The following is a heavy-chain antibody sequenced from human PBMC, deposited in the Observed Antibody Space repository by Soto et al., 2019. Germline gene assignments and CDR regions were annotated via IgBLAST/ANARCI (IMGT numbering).Heavy chain of an antibody. CDR1: GGTFGSYA. D-gene: IGHD2-2*01. J-gene: IGHJ6*02. CDR3: ARSQGSSTSLEIYYYYYYGMDV. Sequence: QVQLVQSGAEVKKPGSSVKVSCKASGGTFGSYAISWVRQAPGQGLEWMGGIIPIPGTANYAQKFQSRVTIAADESTSTAYRELSSLRSEDTAVYYCARSQGSSTSLEIYYYYYYGMDVWGQGTTVTVSS. V-gene: IGHV1-69*01. CDR2: IIPIPGTA.